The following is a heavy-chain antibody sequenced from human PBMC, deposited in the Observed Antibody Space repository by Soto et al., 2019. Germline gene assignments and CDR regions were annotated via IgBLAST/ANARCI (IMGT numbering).Heavy chain of an antibody. CDR2: INHRGST. CDR1: GGSFSGYY. CDR3: ARGRITVTTHFDY. J-gene: IGHJ4*02. D-gene: IGHD4-17*01. V-gene: IGHV4-34*01. Sequence: QVQLQQWGAGLLKPSETLSLTCGVYGGSFSGYYWRWIRQSPEKGLEWIGEINHRGSTNYNPSLKSRVTISLDTSKIQFSLKLISVTAADTAVYYCARGRITVTTHFDYWGQGTLVTVSS.